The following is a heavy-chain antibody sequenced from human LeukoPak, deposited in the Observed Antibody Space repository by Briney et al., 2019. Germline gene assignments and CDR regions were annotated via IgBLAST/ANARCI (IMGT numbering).Heavy chain of an antibody. Sequence: PGGSLRLSCAASGFTFSSYGMHWVRQAPGKGLEWVAVISYDGSNKYYADSVKGRFTISRDNSKNTLYLQMNSLRAEDTAVYYCAKGLRYFDWLDAFDIWGQGTMVTVSS. CDR3: AKGLRYFDWLDAFDI. J-gene: IGHJ3*02. D-gene: IGHD3-9*01. CDR2: ISYDGSNK. CDR1: GFTFSSYG. V-gene: IGHV3-30*18.